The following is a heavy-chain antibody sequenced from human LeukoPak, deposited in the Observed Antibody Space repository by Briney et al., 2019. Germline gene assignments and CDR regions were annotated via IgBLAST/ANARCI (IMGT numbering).Heavy chain of an antibody. Sequence: GGSLRLPCAASGFTFTNYGMHWVRQAPGKGLEWVAVISYDGRNKYYTDSVKGRFTISRDNSKNTLYLQMNSLRAEDTAVYFCARDHDYGDYPEYFQHWGQGTLVTVSS. J-gene: IGHJ1*01. CDR2: ISYDGRNK. V-gene: IGHV3-30*03. D-gene: IGHD4-17*01. CDR3: ARDHDYGDYPEYFQH. CDR1: GFTFTNYG.